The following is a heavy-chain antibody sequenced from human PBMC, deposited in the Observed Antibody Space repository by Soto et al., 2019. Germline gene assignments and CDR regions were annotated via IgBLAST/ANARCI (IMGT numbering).Heavy chain of an antibody. V-gene: IGHV3-21*01. J-gene: IGHJ3*02. D-gene: IGHD6-13*01. Sequence: GGSLRLSCAASVLTFSSYSMNWVRQAPGKGLEWVSSISSSSSYIYYADSVKGRFTISRDNAKNSLYLQMNSLRAEDTAVYYCARLIIAAADHHDAFDIWGQGTMVTVSS. CDR2: ISSSSSYI. CDR1: VLTFSSYS. CDR3: ARLIIAAADHHDAFDI.